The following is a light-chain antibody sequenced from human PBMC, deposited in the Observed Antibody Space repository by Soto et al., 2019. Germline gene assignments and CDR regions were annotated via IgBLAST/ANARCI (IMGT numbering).Light chain of an antibody. J-gene: IGKJ1*01. V-gene: IGKV1-6*01. CDR2: AAS. Sequence: AIHMTQSPSTLSASLRDRVNISSRGSQGIRNDLGWYQPKPGKAPKILIYAASSLQSGAPSRFSGSGSGTDFTLTISSLQPEDLATYYGLQDYLYRTFCQGTKV. CDR1: QGIRND. CDR3: LQDYLYRT.